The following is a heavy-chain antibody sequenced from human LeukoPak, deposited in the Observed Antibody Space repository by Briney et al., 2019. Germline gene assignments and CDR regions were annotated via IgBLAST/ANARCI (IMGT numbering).Heavy chain of an antibody. J-gene: IGHJ4*02. CDR1: GFSFSDSA. CDR2: IRSKVHTYAT. CDR3: TTSPFDSSGYYYIYS. Sequence: GGSLRLSCSASGFSFSDSAMHWVRQASGQGLEWVGRIRSKVHTYATAYAASVQGRFTISRDDSKNTAYLQMKSLKTEDTAEYYCTTSPFDSSGYYYIYSWGQGTLVTVSS. D-gene: IGHD3-22*01. V-gene: IGHV3-73*01.